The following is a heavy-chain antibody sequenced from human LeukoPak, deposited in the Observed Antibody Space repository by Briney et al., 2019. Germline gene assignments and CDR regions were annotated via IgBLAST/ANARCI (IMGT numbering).Heavy chain of an antibody. V-gene: IGHV1-2*02. D-gene: IGHD3-16*01. CDR2: INPNSGGT. Sequence: GASVTVSCTASGYTFTDYSMHWVRQAPGQGLEWMGWINPNSGGTNYAQKFQGRVTMTTDTSTSTAYMELRSLRSDDTAVDYCARRGDWYFDLWGRGTLVTVSS. CDR1: GYTFTDYS. CDR3: ARRGDWYFDL. J-gene: IGHJ2*01.